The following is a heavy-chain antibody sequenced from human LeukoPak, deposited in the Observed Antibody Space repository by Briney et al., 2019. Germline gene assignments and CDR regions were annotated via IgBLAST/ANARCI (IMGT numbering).Heavy chain of an antibody. CDR1: GFTFSSYW. D-gene: IGHD3-16*01. Sequence: GGSLRLSCAASGFTFSSYWMSWVRQAPGKGLEWVANIKQDGSEKYYVDSVKGRFTISRDNAKNSLYLQMNSLRAEDTAVYYCARTRVMCLFYFDYWGQGTLVTVSS. V-gene: IGHV3-7*01. CDR3: ARTRVMCLFYFDY. CDR2: IKQDGSEK. J-gene: IGHJ4*02.